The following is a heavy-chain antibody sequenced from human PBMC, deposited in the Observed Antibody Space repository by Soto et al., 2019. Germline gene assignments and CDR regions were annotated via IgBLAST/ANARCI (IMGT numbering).Heavy chain of an antibody. D-gene: IGHD3-3*01. CDR1: GGTFSSYA. CDR2: IIPIFGTA. CDR3: ARDREEITIFGVANRGAFDI. Sequence: EASVKVSCKASGGTFSSYAISWVRQAPGQGLEWMGGIIPIFGTANYAQKFQGRVTITADKSTSTAYMELSSLRSEDTAVYYCARDREEITIFGVANRGAFDIWGQGTMVTVSS. V-gene: IGHV1-69*06. J-gene: IGHJ3*02.